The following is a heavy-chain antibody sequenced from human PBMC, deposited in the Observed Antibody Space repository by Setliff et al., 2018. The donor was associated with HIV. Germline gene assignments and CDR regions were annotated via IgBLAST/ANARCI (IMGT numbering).Heavy chain of an antibody. J-gene: IGHJ4*02. V-gene: IGHV1-8*03. Sequence: GASVKVSCKASGYTFTSYDINWVRQATGQGREWMGWMNPNSGNTGYAQKFQGRVTITRNTSISTAYMELSSLRSEATAVYYCARGRYDWRSYYFDYWGQGSLVTVSS. D-gene: IGHD3-3*01. CDR3: ARGRYDWRSYYFDY. CDR1: GYTFTSYD. CDR2: MNPNSGNT.